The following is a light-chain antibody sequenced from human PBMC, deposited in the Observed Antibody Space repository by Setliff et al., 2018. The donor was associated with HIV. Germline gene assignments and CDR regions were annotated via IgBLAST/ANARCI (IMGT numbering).Light chain of an antibody. J-gene: IGLJ1*01. CDR2: EVS. CDR1: SSDVGAYYS. V-gene: IGLV2-8*01. CDR3: SSYAGSNNYD. Sequence: QSVLTQPPSASGSPGQSVTISCTGTSSDVGAYYSVSWYQQHPGKAPKLIIYEVSKRPSGVPDRFSGSESGNTASLTVSGLQTEDEADYYCSSYAGSNNYDFGTGTKVTVL.